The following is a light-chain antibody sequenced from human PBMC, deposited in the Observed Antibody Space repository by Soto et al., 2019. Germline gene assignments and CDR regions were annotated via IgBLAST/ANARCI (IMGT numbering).Light chain of an antibody. J-gene: IGKJ2*01. V-gene: IGKV1-39*01. CDR3: QHSYSTPYT. CDR1: QSISSY. Sequence: DIQMTQSPSSLSASVGDRVTITCRASQSISSYLNWYQQKPGKAPKLLIYAASSLQSGVPSRFSGSVSGTDFTLTISSLQPEDFATYYCQHSYSTPYTFSQGTKLEIK. CDR2: AAS.